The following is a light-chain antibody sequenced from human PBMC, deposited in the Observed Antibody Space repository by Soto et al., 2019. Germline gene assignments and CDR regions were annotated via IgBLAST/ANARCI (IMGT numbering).Light chain of an antibody. J-gene: IGLJ2*01. CDR3: AAWYDSLNVVV. Sequence: QSVLTQPPSASGTPGQRVTISCSGSNSNIGSNTVSWYQQLPGTAPKLLIYSTNQRPSGVPDRFSGSKSGTSASLAISGLQSEAEADYYCAAWYDSLNVVVFGGGTKVTVL. CDR1: NSNIGSNT. V-gene: IGLV1-44*01. CDR2: STN.